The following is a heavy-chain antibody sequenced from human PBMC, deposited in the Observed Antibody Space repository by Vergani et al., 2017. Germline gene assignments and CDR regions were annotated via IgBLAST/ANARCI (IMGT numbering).Heavy chain of an antibody. CDR3: ARGYRGSFPDS. Sequence: QVQLQESGPGLVKPSQTLSLTCTVSGGSINSHNYYWSWIRQPAGKGLDWIGRIHTSGSTNYNPSLKSRVNISENTSKSQFSLNLTSVTAAATAVYFCARGYRGSFPDSWGQGTLVTVSS. J-gene: IGHJ4*02. CDR2: IHTSGST. CDR1: GGSINSHNYY. V-gene: IGHV4-61*02. D-gene: IGHD1-26*01.